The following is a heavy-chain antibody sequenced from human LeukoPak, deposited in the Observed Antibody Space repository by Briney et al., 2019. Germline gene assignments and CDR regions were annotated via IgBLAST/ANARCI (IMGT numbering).Heavy chain of an antibody. D-gene: IGHD3-10*01. Sequence: PSETLSLTCTVSGGSISSYYWSWIRQPPGKGLEWIGSIYYSGSTYYNPSLKSRVTISVDTSKNQFSLKLSSVTAADTAVYYCARHYYGSGSYYNVEGFDYWGQGTLVTVSS. J-gene: IGHJ4*02. V-gene: IGHV4-59*05. CDR1: GGSISSYY. CDR3: ARHYYGSGSYYNVEGFDY. CDR2: IYYSGST.